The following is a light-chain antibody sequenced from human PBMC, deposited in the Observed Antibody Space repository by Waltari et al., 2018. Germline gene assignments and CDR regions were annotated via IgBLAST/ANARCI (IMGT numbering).Light chain of an antibody. J-gene: IGKJ5*01. CDR2: DAS. CDR3: QQYDTLLGT. CDR1: QDISNY. V-gene: IGKV1-33*01. Sequence: DIQMTQSPSSLSASVGDRVTITCQASQDISNYLNWYQQKPGKAPKLLIYDASNLETGVPSRFSGSGSGTDFTFTISSLQPEDIATYYCQQYDTLLGTFGQGTRLEIK.